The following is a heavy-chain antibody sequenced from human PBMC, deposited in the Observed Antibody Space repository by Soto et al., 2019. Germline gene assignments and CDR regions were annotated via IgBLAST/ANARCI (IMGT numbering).Heavy chain of an antibody. V-gene: IGHV4-59*01. D-gene: IGHD2-15*01. Sequence: WGTLCLTCAVSGVSISSCDWSWVRQPPGKGLEWIVYIYYSGSTNYNPALKSRVTISVDTSKNQFSLKLSSVTAADTAVYYCARVTACSGGRCYHLLLDYWGQGTLVTVSS. CDR2: IYYSGST. CDR3: ARVTACSGGRCYHLLLDY. CDR1: GVSISSCD. J-gene: IGHJ4*02.